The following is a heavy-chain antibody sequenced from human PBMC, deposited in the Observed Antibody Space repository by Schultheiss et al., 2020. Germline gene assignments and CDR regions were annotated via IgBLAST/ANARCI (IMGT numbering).Heavy chain of an antibody. CDR1: GFTFRRFA. V-gene: IGHV3-23*01. CDR2: VSGRGNNL. J-gene: IGHJ4*02. CDR3: AKDASECTDADCFDRGGFDH. D-gene: IGHD2-21*02. Sequence: GGSLRLSCGVSGFTFRRFAMSWVRQAPGKGLEWISTVSGRGNNLYYGDSVKGRFTISRDNSRNTLYLQLTSLRAEDTAIYFCAKDASECTDADCFDRGGFDHWGRGTLVTVSS.